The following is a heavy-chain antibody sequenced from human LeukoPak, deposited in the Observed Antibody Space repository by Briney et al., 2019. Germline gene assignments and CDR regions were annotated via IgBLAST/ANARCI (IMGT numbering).Heavy chain of an antibody. CDR3: ARSSLVRGVLSPLNFDS. D-gene: IGHD3-10*01. CDR2: IYPGDSDT. J-gene: IGHJ4*02. V-gene: IGHV5-51*01. Sequence: GESLKISCKGSGYCFTNYWIGWVRHMPGKGLEWMGIIYPGDSDTRYSPSFQGQVTISADKSISTAYLQWSSLKASDTAMYYCARSSLVRGVLSPLNFDSWGQGTLVTVSS. CDR1: GYCFTNYW.